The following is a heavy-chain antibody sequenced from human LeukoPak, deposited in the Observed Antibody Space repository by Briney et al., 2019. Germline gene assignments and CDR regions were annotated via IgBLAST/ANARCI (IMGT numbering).Heavy chain of an antibody. CDR1: GYTFTSYD. V-gene: IGHV1-8*01. D-gene: IGHD6-6*01. Sequence: ASVKVSCKASGYTFTSYDINWVRQATGQGLEWMGWMNPNSGNTGYAQKFQGRVTMTRNTSISTAYMELSSLRSEDTAVYYCARSRDYYFYYGIDVWGQGATVTVSS. CDR2: MNPNSGNT. J-gene: IGHJ6*02. CDR3: ARSRDYYFYYGIDV.